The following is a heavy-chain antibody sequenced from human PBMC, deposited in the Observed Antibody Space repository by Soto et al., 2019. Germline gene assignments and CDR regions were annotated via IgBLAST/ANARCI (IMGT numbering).Heavy chain of an antibody. V-gene: IGHV4-31*03. Sequence: QVQLQESGPGLVKPSQTLSLTCTVSGGSISSGGYYWSWIRQHPGKGLEWIGYIYYSGSTYYNPSLKSRVTIAVETATNQLPLKLRSVTAADTAVYYRARVQLMPRWLREYPIPYFAYWGQGTLVTISA. J-gene: IGHJ4*02. CDR3: ARVQLMPRWLREYPIPYFAY. D-gene: IGHD2-8*01. CDR2: IYYSGST. CDR1: GGSISSGGYY.